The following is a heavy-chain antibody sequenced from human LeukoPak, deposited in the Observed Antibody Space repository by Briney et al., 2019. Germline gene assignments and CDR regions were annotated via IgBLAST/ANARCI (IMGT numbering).Heavy chain of an antibody. CDR2: INHSGST. CDR1: GGSFSGYY. J-gene: IGHJ4*02. Sequence: PSETLPLTCAVYGGSFSGYYWSWIRQPPGKGLEWIGEINHSGSTNYNPSLKSRVTISVDTSKNQFSLKLSSVTAADTAVYYCARSRSPPDVVVVAATDSYFDYWGQGTLVTVSS. V-gene: IGHV4-34*01. D-gene: IGHD2-15*01. CDR3: ARSRSPPDVVVVAATDSYFDY.